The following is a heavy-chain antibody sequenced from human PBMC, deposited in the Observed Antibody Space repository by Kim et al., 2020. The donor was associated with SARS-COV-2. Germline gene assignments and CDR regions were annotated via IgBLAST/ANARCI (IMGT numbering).Heavy chain of an antibody. D-gene: IGHD6-19*01. J-gene: IGHJ3*02. CDR1: GFTFDDYA. CDR3: ARARGAVADPDAFDI. Sequence: GGSLRLSCAASGFTFDDYAMHWVQQAPGKGLEWVSGISWNSGSIGYADSVKGRFTISRDNAKNSLYLQMNSLRAEDTALYYCARARGAVADPDAFDIWGQGTMVTVSS. V-gene: IGHV3-9*01. CDR2: ISWNSGSI.